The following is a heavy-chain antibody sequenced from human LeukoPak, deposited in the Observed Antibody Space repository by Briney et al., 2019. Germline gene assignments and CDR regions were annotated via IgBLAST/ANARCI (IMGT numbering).Heavy chain of an antibody. CDR3: ARASLRYFDWLLGTGMDV. CDR2: ISSSGSTI. V-gene: IGHV3-48*03. J-gene: IGHJ6*04. D-gene: IGHD3-9*01. Sequence: GGSLRLSCAASGFTFSSYEMNWVRQAPGKGLEWVSYISSSGSTIYYADSVKGRFTISRDNAKNSLYLQMNSLRAEDTAVYYCARASLRYFDWLLGTGMDVWGKGTTVTVFS. CDR1: GFTFSSYE.